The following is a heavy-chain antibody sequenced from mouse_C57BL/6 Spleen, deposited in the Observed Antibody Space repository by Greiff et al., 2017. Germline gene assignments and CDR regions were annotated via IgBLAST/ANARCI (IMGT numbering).Heavy chain of an antibody. V-gene: IGHV1-50*01. CDR2: IDPSYSYT. D-gene: IGHD2-1*01. Sequence: QVQLQQSGAELVKPGASVKLSSKASGYTFTSYWMQWVKQRPGQGLEWIGEIDPSYSYTNYNQKFKGKATLTVDTSSSTAYMQLSSLTSEDSAVYYFARSRGNYPYWYFDVWGTGTTVTVSS. CDR3: ARSRGNYPYWYFDV. J-gene: IGHJ1*03. CDR1: GYTFTSYW.